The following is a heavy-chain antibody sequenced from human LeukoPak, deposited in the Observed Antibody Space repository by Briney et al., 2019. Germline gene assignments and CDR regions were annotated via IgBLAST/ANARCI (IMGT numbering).Heavy chain of an antibody. V-gene: IGHV3-23*01. CDR1: GFTFSSFA. CDR3: AKTVGAISPGWFDP. J-gene: IGHJ5*02. D-gene: IGHD1-26*01. CDR2: ISGSGGST. Sequence: PGGSLRLSCAASGFTFSSFAMSWVRQAPGKGLEWVSAISGSGGSTYYADSVKGRFIISRDNSKNTLYLQMNSLRAEDTAVYYCAKTVGAISPGWFDPWGQGTLVTVSS.